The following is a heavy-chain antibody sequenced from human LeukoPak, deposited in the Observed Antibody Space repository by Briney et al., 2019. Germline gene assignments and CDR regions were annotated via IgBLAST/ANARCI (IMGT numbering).Heavy chain of an antibody. CDR2: IYSSGNT. J-gene: IGHJ4*02. Sequence: PSETLSLTCTVSGDSISNHYWNWIRQPAGKGLEWIGRIYSSGNTNYKSSLKSRVTISVDASKNQFSLKLSSVTAADTAVYYCARDLRETGPKDYGGNTYDYWGQGTLVTVSS. CDR3: ARDLRETGPKDYGGNTYDY. V-gene: IGHV4-4*07. CDR1: GDSISNHY. D-gene: IGHD4-23*01.